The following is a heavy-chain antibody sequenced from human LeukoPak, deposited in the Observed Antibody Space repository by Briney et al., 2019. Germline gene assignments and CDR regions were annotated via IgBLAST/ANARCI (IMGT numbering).Heavy chain of an antibody. CDR3: ARGTGPQYGGRPDY. V-gene: IGHV4-61*02. Sequence: SETLSLTCTVSSGSIISGHYYWIWIRQPAGKRLEWIGRIQTSGSIDYNPSFQSRVSISADTYKNQFSLKLSSVTAADTAVYYCARGTGPQYGGRPDYWGQGTLVTVSS. J-gene: IGHJ4*02. CDR2: IQTSGSI. D-gene: IGHD4-23*01. CDR1: SGSIISGHYY.